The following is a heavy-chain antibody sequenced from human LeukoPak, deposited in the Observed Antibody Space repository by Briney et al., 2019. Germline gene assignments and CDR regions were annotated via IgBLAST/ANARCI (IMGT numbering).Heavy chain of an antibody. J-gene: IGHJ6*02. CDR2: INPSGGST. V-gene: IGHV1-46*01. Sequence: ASVKVPCKASGYTFTGYYMHWVRQAPGQGLEWMGIINPSGGSTSYAQKFQGRVTMTRDTSTSTVYMELSSLRSEDTAVHYCAADGVVVVPAAIGGYYYGMDVWGQGTTVTVSS. D-gene: IGHD2-2*01. CDR3: AADGVVVVPAAIGGYYYGMDV. CDR1: GYTFTGYY.